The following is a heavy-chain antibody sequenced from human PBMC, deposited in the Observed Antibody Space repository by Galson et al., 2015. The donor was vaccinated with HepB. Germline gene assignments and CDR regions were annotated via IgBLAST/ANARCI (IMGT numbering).Heavy chain of an antibody. J-gene: IGHJ6*03. CDR3: ARDRIAAAGPVLYYYYMDV. V-gene: IGHV3-53*01. D-gene: IGHD6-13*01. Sequence: SLRLSCAASGFTVSSNYMSWVRQAPGKGLEWVSVIYSGGSTYYADSVKGRFTISRDNSKNTLYLQMNSLRAEDTAVYYCARDRIAAAGPVLYYYYMDVWGKGTTVTVSS. CDR2: IYSGGST. CDR1: GFTVSSNY.